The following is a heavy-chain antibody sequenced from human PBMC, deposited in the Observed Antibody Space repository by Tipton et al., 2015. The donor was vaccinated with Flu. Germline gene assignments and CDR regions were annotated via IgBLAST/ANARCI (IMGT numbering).Heavy chain of an antibody. CDR3: ARSGYCSSTSCYNYYYYYMDV. D-gene: IGHD2-2*02. V-gene: IGHV4-59*01. Sequence: TLSLTCTVSGGSISSYYWSWIRQPPGKGLEWIGYIYYSGSTNYNPSLKSRVTISVDTSKNQFSLKLSSVTAADTAVYYCARSGYCSSTSCYNYYYYYMDVWGKGTTVTVSS. CDR1: GGSISSYY. J-gene: IGHJ6*03. CDR2: IYYSGST.